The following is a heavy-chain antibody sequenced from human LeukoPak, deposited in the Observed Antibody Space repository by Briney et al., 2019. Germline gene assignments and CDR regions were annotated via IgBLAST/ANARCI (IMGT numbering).Heavy chain of an antibody. CDR2: ISYDGSNK. Sequence: GRSLRLSCAASGFTFSSYGMHWVRQAPGKGLEWVAVISYDGSNKYYADSVKGRFTISRDNSKNTLYLQMNSLRAEDTAVYYCAKDLEQLVGLDYWGQGTLVTVSS. CDR3: AKDLEQLVGLDY. V-gene: IGHV3-30*18. J-gene: IGHJ4*02. D-gene: IGHD6-13*01. CDR1: GFTFSSYG.